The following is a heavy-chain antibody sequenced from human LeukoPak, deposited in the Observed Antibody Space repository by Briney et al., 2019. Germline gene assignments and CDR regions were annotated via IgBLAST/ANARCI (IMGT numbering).Heavy chain of an antibody. J-gene: IGHJ6*02. Sequence: GGSLRLSCAASGFTFRDYYMTWLRQALGKGLEWLSYISNGGTTVFYADSIKGRFTVSRDNAKRSLYLQIGSLRDDDTAVYHCALGTINKDYYFGMDVWGQGTTVTVSS. CDR1: GFTFRDYY. V-gene: IGHV3-11*01. CDR2: ISNGGTTV. CDR3: ALGTINKDYYFGMDV. D-gene: IGHD2-8*01.